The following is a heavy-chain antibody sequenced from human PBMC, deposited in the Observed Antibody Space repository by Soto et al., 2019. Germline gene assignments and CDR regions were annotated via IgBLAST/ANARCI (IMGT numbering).Heavy chain of an antibody. J-gene: IGHJ4*02. CDR3: ARDQPPVLRFLEWPWESPIDY. CDR2: ISGSGGST. Sequence: GGSLRLSCAASGFTFSSYSMTWVRQAPGGGLEWVSTISGSGGSTYYADSVKGRFTISRDNSKNTLYLQMNSLRAEDTAVYYCARDQPPVLRFLEWPWESPIDYWGQGTLVTVSS. V-gene: IGHV3-23*01. CDR1: GFTFSSYS. D-gene: IGHD3-3*01.